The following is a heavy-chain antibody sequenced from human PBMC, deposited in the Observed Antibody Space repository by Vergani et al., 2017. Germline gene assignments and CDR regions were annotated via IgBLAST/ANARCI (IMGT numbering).Heavy chain of an antibody. J-gene: IGHJ6*03. D-gene: IGHD3-16*01. V-gene: IGHV3-30-3*01. CDR1: GFTFSSYA. CDR3: AREGGGHYYYYMDV. Sequence: QVQLVESGGGVVQPGRSLRLSCAASGFTFSSYAMHWVRQAPGKGLEWVAVISYDGSNKYYADSVKGRFTISRDNSKNTLYLQMNSLRAEDTAVYYCAREGGGHYYYYMDVWGKGTTVTVSS. CDR2: ISYDGSNK.